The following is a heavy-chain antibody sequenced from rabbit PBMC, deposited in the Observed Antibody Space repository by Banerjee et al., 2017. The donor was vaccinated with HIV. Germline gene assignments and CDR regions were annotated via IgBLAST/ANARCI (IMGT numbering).Heavy chain of an antibody. J-gene: IGHJ4*01. V-gene: IGHV1S45*01. CDR1: GLDFSSSYW. CDR2: IYTGSSGST. CDR3: ARTADNNYANAFNL. Sequence: QEQLVEYGGDLVQPEGSLTLTCKASGLDFSSSYWICWVRQAPGKGLEWIACIYTGSSGSTYYASWAKGRFTISKTSSTTVTLQMTSLTAADTATYFCARTADNNYANAFNLWGPGTLVTVS. D-gene: IGHD6-1*01.